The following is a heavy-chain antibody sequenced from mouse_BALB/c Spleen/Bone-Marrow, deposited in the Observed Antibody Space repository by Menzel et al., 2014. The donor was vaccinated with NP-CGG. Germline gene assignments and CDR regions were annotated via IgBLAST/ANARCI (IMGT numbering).Heavy chain of an antibody. V-gene: IGHV5-9*02. Sequence: DVKLVESGGGLVKPGGSLKLSCAASGFAFSSYDMSWVRQTPEKRLEWVATISSGSSYTYYPDSVKGRFTISRDNARNTLYLQMSSLRSEDTALYYCARPLTGAYFDYWGQGTTLTVSS. D-gene: IGHD4-1*01. CDR2: ISSGSSYT. CDR1: GFAFSSYD. CDR3: ARPLTGAYFDY. J-gene: IGHJ2*01.